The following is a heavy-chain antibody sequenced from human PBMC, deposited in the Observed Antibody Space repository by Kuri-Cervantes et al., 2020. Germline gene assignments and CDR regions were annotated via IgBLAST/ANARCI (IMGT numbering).Heavy chain of an antibody. V-gene: IGHV3-23*01. D-gene: IGHD1-26*01. Sequence: GESLKISCAASGFTFRTYAMNWVRQAPGKGLEWVSAISGSGGSTYHADSVKGRFTISRDNSKNTLYLQMNSLRAEDTAVYYCAKDFGASFEGWFDPWGQGTLVTVSS. CDR2: ISGSGGST. CDR1: GFTFRTYA. J-gene: IGHJ5*02. CDR3: AKDFGASFEGWFDP.